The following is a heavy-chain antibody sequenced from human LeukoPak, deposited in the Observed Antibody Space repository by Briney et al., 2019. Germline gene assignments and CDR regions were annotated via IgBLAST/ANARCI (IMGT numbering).Heavy chain of an antibody. D-gene: IGHD6-13*01. CDR1: GGSISSYY. Sequence: SETLSLTCTVSGGSISSYYWSWIRQPAGKGLEWIGRIYTSGSTNYNPSLKSRVTMSVDTSKNQFSLKLSSVTAADTAVYYCARGEDSSSWFQFDYWGQGTLVTVSS. J-gene: IGHJ4*02. CDR3: ARGEDSSSWFQFDY. V-gene: IGHV4-4*07. CDR2: IYTSGST.